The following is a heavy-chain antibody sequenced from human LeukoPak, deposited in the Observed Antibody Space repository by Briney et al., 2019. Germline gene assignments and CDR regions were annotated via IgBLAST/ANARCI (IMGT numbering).Heavy chain of an antibody. Sequence: KPSETLSLTCTVSGGSISSYYWSWVRQPAGKGLEWIGHIYTSGSTKYNPSLKGRVTISVDTSKNQFSLKLSSVTAADTAVYYCARYYYYYYYMDVWGKGTTVTVSS. V-gene: IGHV4-4*07. J-gene: IGHJ6*03. CDR2: IYTSGST. CDR1: GGSISSYY. CDR3: ARYYYYYYYMDV.